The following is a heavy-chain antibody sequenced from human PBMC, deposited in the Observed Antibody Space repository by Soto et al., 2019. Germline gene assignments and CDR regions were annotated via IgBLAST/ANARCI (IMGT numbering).Heavy chain of an antibody. CDR1: GGSFSGYY. V-gene: IGHV4-34*01. D-gene: IGHD3-22*01. CDR2: INHSGST. Sequence: LSLTCAVYGGSFSGYYWSWIRQPPGKGLEWIGEINHSGSTNYNPSFKSRVTISVDTSKNQFSLKLSSVTAADTAVYCCAGDYYDSSGYYGTVAFDIWGQGTMVTVSS. CDR3: AGDYYDSSGYYGTVAFDI. J-gene: IGHJ3*02.